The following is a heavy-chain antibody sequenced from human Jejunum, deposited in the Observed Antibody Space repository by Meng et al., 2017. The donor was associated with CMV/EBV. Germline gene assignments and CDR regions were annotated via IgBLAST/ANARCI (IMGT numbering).Heavy chain of an antibody. D-gene: IGHD2-15*01. J-gene: IGHJ6*02. CDR1: GSTFINYA. Sequence: ASGSTFINYAINWGRRAAGQGLGWMGRIIPVLGIPTCAQRFQDRVTITADKSTRTAYMELRRLTSEDTAIYYCARVSSMVDYAADVWGQGTTVTVSS. V-gene: IGHV1-69*04. CDR2: IIPVLGIP. CDR3: ARVSSMVDYAADV.